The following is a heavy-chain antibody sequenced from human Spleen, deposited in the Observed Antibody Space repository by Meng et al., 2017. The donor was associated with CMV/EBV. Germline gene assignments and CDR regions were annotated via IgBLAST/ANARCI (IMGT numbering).Heavy chain of an antibody. CDR1: GFPFGDYA. J-gene: IGHJ6*02. Sequence: GGSLRLSCTASGFPFGDYAMSWVPQAPGKGLEWVGFIRSKAYGGTAEYAASVKGRFTISRDDSKSIAYLQMNSLKTEDTAVYYCGRAVRQFRGDSSSYSVDVWGLGTTVTVSS. V-gene: IGHV3-49*04. CDR2: IRSKAYGGTA. CDR3: GRAVRQFRGDSSSYSVDV. D-gene: IGHD2-21*01.